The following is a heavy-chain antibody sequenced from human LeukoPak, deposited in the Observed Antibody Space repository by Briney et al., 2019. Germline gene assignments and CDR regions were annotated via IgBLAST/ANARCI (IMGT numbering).Heavy chain of an antibody. CDR3: ARDGPGGGEFPQPYYYYGMDV. J-gene: IGHJ6*02. CDR2: ISSNGGST. V-gene: IGHV3-64*01. D-gene: IGHD2-21*01. Sequence: GGSVRLSCAPCVFPYCSYAMLWARQSPGKELEYVSTISSNGGSTYYANSVKGRFTIYRDTYKNTLYLQMGSLRAEDMAVYYCARDGPGGGEFPQPYYYYGMDVWGQGTTVTVSS. CDR1: VFPYCSYA.